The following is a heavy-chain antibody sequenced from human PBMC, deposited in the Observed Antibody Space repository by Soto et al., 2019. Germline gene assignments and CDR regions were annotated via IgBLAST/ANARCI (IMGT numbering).Heavy chain of an antibody. V-gene: IGHV3-7*01. J-gene: IGHJ4*02. CDR3: AELGGGWKYY. CDR1: GFTFSSYY. D-gene: IGHD3-16*01. CDR2: VNEDGSEK. Sequence: EVQLVESGGGLVQPGGSLRLSCAASGFTFSSYYMSWVRQAQGKGLEWVANVNEDGSEKYYVDSVKGRFTVSRDNGQNSPLLEMDRPRAGGTGFYFRAELGGGWKYYWGQGTLVTVSS.